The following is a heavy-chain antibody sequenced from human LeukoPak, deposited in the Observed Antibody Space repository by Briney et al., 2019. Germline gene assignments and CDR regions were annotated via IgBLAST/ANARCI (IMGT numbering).Heavy chain of an antibody. D-gene: IGHD2-15*01. CDR1: GDDFTSNS. J-gene: IGHJ3*02. CDR2: LIPVLNAP. V-gene: IGHV1-69*13. Sequence: SVKVSCKTSGDDFTSNSITWIRQAPGRGLEWMGDLIPVLNAPNYAAKFQGRVTISADEATSTAYMELTDLTSEDTAVYYCARVARIGWFDGAFDIWGQGTMVTVSS. CDR3: ARVARIGWFDGAFDI.